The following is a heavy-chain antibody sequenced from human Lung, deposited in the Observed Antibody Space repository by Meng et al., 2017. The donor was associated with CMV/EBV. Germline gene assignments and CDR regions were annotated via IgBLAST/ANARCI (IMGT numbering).Heavy chain of an antibody. J-gene: IGHJ4*02. D-gene: IGHD3-3*01. CDR1: GGXFSGYY. CDR2: INHSGST. CDR3: ARGRYDFWSGYYRGYFDY. Sequence: SXTXSLXCAVYGGXFSGYYWSWIRPPPGKGLEWIGEINHSGSTNYNPSLKSRVTISVDTSKNQFSLKLSSVTAADTAVYYCARGRYDFWSGYYRGYFDYWXQGTXVTVSS. V-gene: IGHV4-34*01.